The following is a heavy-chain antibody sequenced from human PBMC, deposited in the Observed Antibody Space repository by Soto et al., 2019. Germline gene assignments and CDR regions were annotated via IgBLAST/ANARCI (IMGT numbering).Heavy chain of an antibody. CDR1: GFIFSSYG. J-gene: IGHJ6*02. D-gene: IGHD5-12*01. V-gene: IGHV3-30*18. CDR3: AKDRSGYAHYAMDV. Sequence: QVQLVESGGGVVQPGRSLRLSCAASGFIFSSYGMHWVRQAPGKGLEWVAVISYDGINKNHADSVKGRFTISRDNSKNTLHLQMNSLRAEDTAVYYCAKDRSGYAHYAMDVWGQGTAVTVSS. CDR2: ISYDGINK.